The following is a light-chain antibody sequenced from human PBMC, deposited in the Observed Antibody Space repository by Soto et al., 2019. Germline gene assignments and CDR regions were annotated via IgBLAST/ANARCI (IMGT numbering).Light chain of an antibody. V-gene: IGKV1-5*01. CDR1: KRINSW. CDR2: DAS. Sequence: DNQMTPSPPTLTASVGDRVTITCRPSKRINSWLAWYQQKPAKAPKLLIYDASSLETGVPSRFSGSGSGTEFTLTISSLQPDDCATYYCQQYQSYPWTFGQGTKVEIK. CDR3: QQYQSYPWT. J-gene: IGKJ1*01.